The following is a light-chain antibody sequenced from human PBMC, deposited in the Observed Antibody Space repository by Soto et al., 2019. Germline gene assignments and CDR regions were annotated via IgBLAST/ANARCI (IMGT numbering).Light chain of an antibody. J-gene: IGKJ4*01. Sequence: AIQMTQSPSSLSASVGDRVTITCRASEGIRQYLGWYQQKPWKAPKLLIYAGSSLQSGGPSRFSGSGSGTDFTLTISSLQPEDFATYYCLQYYNYPLTFGGGTKVEIK. CDR1: EGIRQY. CDR2: AGS. CDR3: LQYYNYPLT. V-gene: IGKV1-6*01.